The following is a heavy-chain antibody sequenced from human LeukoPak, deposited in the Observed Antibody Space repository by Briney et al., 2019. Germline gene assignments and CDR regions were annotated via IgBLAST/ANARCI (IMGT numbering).Heavy chain of an antibody. CDR3: ARGVLY. D-gene: IGHD3-3*01. V-gene: IGHV4-30-2*01. CDR2: INHNENT. CDR1: GDSISSSSSF. J-gene: IGHJ4*02. Sequence: SETLSLTCTVSGDSISSSSSFWGWIRQPPGKGLEWIGYINHNENTYYNPSLKSRVTISVDRSKNQFSLKLTSVTAADTAVYYCARGVLYWGQGTLVTVSS.